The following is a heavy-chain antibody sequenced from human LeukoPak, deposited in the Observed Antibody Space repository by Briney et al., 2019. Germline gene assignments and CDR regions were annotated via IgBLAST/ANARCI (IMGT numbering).Heavy chain of an antibody. CDR3: ARDPRSGYHDF. V-gene: IGHV1-3*01. CDR2: INAGNGDT. CDR1: GYTFISYA. Sequence: SVKVSCKASGYTFISYAIQWVGQAPGQRLEWMGWINAGNGDTKYSQRFQGRVTITRDTSANTAYMELSSLRSEDTAVYYCARDPRSGYHDFWGQGTLVTVSS. J-gene: IGHJ4*02. D-gene: IGHD3-22*01.